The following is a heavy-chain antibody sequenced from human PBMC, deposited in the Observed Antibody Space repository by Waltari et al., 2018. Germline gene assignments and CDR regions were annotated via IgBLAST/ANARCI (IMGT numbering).Heavy chain of an antibody. Sequence: QVQLQESGPGLVKPSETLSLTRTVSGGSISRYYWSWIRQPAGKGLEWIGRIYTSGSTNYNPSLKSRVTMSVDTSKNQFSLKLSSVTAADTVVYYCARDLDSSGSFDYWGQGTLVTVSS. CDR2: IYTSGST. J-gene: IGHJ4*02. CDR1: GGSISRYY. D-gene: IGHD3-22*01. V-gene: IGHV4-4*07. CDR3: ARDLDSSGSFDY.